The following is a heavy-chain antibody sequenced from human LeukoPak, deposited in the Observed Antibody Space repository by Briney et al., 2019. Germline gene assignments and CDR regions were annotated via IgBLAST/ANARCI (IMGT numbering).Heavy chain of an antibody. CDR1: GFTFDDYA. CDR3: AKDMVRGVIYAFDI. CDR2: INWNSGNI. D-gene: IGHD3-10*01. J-gene: IGHJ3*02. Sequence: GGSLRLSCAASGFTFDDYAIHWVRQAPGKGLEWVSGINWNSGNIGYADSVKGRFTISRDNAKNSLYLQMNSLRAEDTALYYCAKDMVRGVIYAFDIWGQGTMVTVSS. V-gene: IGHV3-9*01.